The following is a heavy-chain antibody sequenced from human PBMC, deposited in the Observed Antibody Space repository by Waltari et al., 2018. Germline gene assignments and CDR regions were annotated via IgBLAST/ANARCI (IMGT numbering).Heavy chain of an antibody. Sequence: QVQLVQSGAEVKKPGASVKVSCKASGYTFTSYGISWVRQAPGQGLEWMGWISAYNGNTNYAQKLQGRVTMTTDTSTSTAYMELRSLRSDDTAVYDCARGNYGSGYLWREGDAFDIWGQGTMVTVSS. D-gene: IGHD3-22*01. CDR3: ARGNYGSGYLWREGDAFDI. CDR1: GYTFTSYG. CDR2: ISAYNGNT. J-gene: IGHJ3*02. V-gene: IGHV1-18*01.